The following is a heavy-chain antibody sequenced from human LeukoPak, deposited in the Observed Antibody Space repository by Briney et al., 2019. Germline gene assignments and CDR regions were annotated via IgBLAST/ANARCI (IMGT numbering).Heavy chain of an antibody. CDR2: INHSGST. CDR3: ARHGLSIAAPGRWFDP. Sequence: PSETLSLTCAVYGGSFSGYYWSWIRQPPGKGLEWIGEINHSGSTNYNPSLKSRVTISVDTSKNQFSLKLNSVTAADTAVYYCARHGLSIAAPGRWFDPWGQGTLVTVSS. D-gene: IGHD6-6*01. CDR1: GGSFSGYY. J-gene: IGHJ5*02. V-gene: IGHV4-34*01.